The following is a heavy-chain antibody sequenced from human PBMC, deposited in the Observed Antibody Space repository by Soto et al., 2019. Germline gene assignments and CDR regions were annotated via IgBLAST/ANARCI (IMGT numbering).Heavy chain of an antibody. V-gene: IGHV1-8*01. J-gene: IGHJ6*03. Sequence: QGQLVQSGAEVKKPGASVKVSCEASGYTFTTYDINWVRQATGQALEWMGWMNSKSGNTGYAQKFQGRLTMTRDPSISTAYMELSSLTSDDAAIYFCARGFLARDHYYYMDVWGKGTTVTVSS. CDR3: ARGFLARDHYYYMDV. CDR1: GYTFTTYD. CDR2: MNSKSGNT.